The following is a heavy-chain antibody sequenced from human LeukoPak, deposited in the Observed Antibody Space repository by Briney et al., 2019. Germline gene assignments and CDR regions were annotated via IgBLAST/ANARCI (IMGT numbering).Heavy chain of an antibody. CDR1: GYTFIAYH. CDR3: ARSRLLLDY. J-gene: IGHJ4*02. V-gene: IGHV1-46*01. CDR2: ISPSGGST. D-gene: IGHD2-21*02. Sequence: AASVTVSFKASGYTFIAYHMHWGRQAPGQGREWMGIISPSGGSTTYAQKFQGRVTMTGATSTSTVYMELSSLRSEDTAVYYCARSRLLLDYWGQGTLVTVSS.